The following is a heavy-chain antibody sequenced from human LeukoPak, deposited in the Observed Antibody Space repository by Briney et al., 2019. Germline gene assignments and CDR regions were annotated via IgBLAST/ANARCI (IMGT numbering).Heavy chain of an antibody. CDR2: INHSGST. J-gene: IGHJ4*02. CDR3: ARGAGFRPYYDYIWGSYRYSPHYFDY. V-gene: IGHV4-34*01. Sequence: SETLSLTCAVYGGSFSGYYWSWIRQPPGKGLEWIGEINHSGSTNYNPSLKSRVTISVDTSKNQFSLKLSSVTAADTAVYYCARGAGFRPYYDYIWGSYRYSPHYFDYWGQGTLVTVSS. D-gene: IGHD3-16*02. CDR1: GGSFSGYY.